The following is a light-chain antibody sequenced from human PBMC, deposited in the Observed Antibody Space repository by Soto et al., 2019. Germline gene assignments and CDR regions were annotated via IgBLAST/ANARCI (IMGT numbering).Light chain of an antibody. V-gene: IGKV3-20*01. Sequence: EIVLTQSPGTLSLSPGERATLSCRASQSFSSSYLAWYQQKPGQAPRLLIYGASSRATGIPDRFSGSGSGTDITLTISRLEPDDFAVYYCQQYGTSITFGQGTRLEI. CDR3: QQYGTSIT. CDR2: GAS. J-gene: IGKJ5*01. CDR1: QSFSSSY.